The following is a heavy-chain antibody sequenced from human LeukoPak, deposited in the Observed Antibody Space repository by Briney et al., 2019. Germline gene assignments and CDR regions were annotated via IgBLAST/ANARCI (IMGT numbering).Heavy chain of an antibody. V-gene: IGHV3-23*01. CDR1: GFTFSSDA. CDR2: ISGSGGST. CDR3: AKGAKTMINAFDI. J-gene: IGHJ3*02. Sequence: GGSLRLSCAASGFTFSSDAMSWVRQAPWKGREWVSAISGSGGSTYYADSVKGRFTISRDNSKNTLYLQMNSLRAEDTAVYYCAKGAKTMINAFDIWGQGTMVTVSS. D-gene: IGHD3-22*01.